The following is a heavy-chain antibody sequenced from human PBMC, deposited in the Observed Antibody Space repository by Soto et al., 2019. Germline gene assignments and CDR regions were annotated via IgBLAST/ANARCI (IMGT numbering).Heavy chain of an antibody. J-gene: IGHJ6*02. Sequence: SETLSLTCTVSGGSISSSYWCWIRQPPGKGLEWIGYIYDSGSTNYNSALKSRVTISVDPSKNQFSLKLSSMTAADTAVYYCARGIEGWYQGRYYYGMDVWGQGTTVTVSS. D-gene: IGHD6-19*01. V-gene: IGHV4-59*01. CDR3: ARGIEGWYQGRYYYGMDV. CDR2: IYDSGST. CDR1: GGSISSSY.